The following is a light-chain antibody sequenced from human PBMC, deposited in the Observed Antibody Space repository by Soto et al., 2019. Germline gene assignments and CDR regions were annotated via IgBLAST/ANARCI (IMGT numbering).Light chain of an antibody. Sequence: QSVLTQPPSVSGAPGQRGTISCTGSSSNIGAGHDGHWYQQLPGTAPKLLIYGNGNRPSGVPDRFSGSKSGTSASLAITGLQADDEADYYCQSYDNSLSGSEVFGTGTKVTVL. CDR3: QSYDNSLSGSEV. J-gene: IGLJ1*01. V-gene: IGLV1-40*01. CDR1: SSNIGAGHD. CDR2: GNG.